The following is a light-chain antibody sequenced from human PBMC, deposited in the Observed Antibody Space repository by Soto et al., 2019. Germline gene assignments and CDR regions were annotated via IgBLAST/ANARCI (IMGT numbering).Light chain of an antibody. CDR3: AAWDDSLSGGV. Sequence: QSVLTQPPSASGTPGQRVTISCSGSSSNIGGNTVNWYQKLPGTAPKLLIYSNNQRPSGVPDRFSGSKSGTSASLAISGLRSEDEADYYCAAWDDSLSGGVFGGGTKVTVL. V-gene: IGLV1-44*01. CDR1: SSNIGGNT. J-gene: IGLJ3*02. CDR2: SNN.